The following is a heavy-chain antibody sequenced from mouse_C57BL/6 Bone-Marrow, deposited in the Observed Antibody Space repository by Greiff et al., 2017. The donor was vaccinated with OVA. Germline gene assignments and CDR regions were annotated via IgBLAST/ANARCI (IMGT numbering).Heavy chain of an antibody. V-gene: IGHV8-12*01. CDR1: GFSLSTSGMG. CDR3: ARREGITTANWYIDV. J-gene: IGHJ1*03. D-gene: IGHD1-2*01. Sequence: ESGPGILQSSQTLSLTCSFSGFSLSTSGMGVSWIRQPSGKGLEWLAHIYWDDDKRYNPSLKSRLTIYKDPSRNQVFLKITRVDTADTATYYCARREGITTANWYIDVWGTGTTVTVSS. CDR2: IYWDDDK.